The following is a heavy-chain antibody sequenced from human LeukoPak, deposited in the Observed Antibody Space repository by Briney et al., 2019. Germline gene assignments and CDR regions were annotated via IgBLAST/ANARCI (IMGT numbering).Heavy chain of an antibody. D-gene: IGHD5-18*01. V-gene: IGHV4-34*01. CDR3: AGSPVDTAIRLSAFGI. J-gene: IGHJ3*02. CDR1: AESFSAYY. Sequence: SETLSLTCAVYAESFSAYYWNWVRQPPGKGLEWVGEINHSGSPNSNPSLKSRVTISVDTSKNQFSLKLTSVTAADTAVYYCAGSPVDTAIRLSAFGIWGQGTMVTVSS. CDR2: INHSGSP.